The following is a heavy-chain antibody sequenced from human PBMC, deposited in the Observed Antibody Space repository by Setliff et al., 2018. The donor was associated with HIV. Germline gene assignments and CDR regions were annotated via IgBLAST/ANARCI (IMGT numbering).Heavy chain of an antibody. D-gene: IGHD3-16*01. CDR2: ISSSGSTI. V-gene: IGHV3-48*03. CDR3: ARSGGIGNYHWDV. J-gene: IGHJ6*03. Sequence: PGGSLRLSCAASGLTFSSYEMNWVRQAPGKGLEWVSYISSSGSTIYYADSVKGRFTISRDNAKSSLYLQMNSLRAADTAVYYCARSGGIGNYHWDVWGKGTTVTVSS. CDR1: GLTFSSYE.